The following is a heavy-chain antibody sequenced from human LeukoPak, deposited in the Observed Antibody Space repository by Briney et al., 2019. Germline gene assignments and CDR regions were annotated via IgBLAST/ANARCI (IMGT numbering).Heavy chain of an antibody. D-gene: IGHD1-1*01. Sequence: PGGSLRPSCAASGFTFSSSGMHWVRQAPGKGLEWVAVISYDGSDKYYADSVKGRFTISRDNSKNTLYLQMNSLRAEDTAVYYCAKDRSSNWALDYWGQGTLVTVSS. V-gene: IGHV3-30*18. J-gene: IGHJ4*02. CDR3: AKDRSSNWALDY. CDR1: GFTFSSSG. CDR2: ISYDGSDK.